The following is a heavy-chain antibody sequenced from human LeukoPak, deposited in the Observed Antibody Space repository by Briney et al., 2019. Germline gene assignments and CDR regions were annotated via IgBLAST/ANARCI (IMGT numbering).Heavy chain of an antibody. V-gene: IGHV3-48*04. CDR1: GFTFSYYS. CDR3: ARGRTTVTTWFLDL. J-gene: IGHJ2*01. Sequence: GGSLRLSCAASGFTFSYYSMNWVRQAPGKGLEWVSYIRSGGSTTSHADSLQGRFTISRDNAKNSLYLQMNSLRAEDTAVYYCARGRTTVTTWFLDLWGRGTLVTVSS. D-gene: IGHD4-17*01. CDR2: IRSGGSTT.